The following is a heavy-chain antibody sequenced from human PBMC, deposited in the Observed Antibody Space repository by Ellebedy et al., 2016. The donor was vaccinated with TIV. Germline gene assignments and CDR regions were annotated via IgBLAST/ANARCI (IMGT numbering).Heavy chain of an antibody. D-gene: IGHD3-10*01. J-gene: IGHJ4*02. CDR2: IYYSGST. CDR1: GGSISSYY. Sequence: SETLSLTCTVSGGSISSYYWSWIRQLPGKGLEWIGYIYYSGSTNYNPSPKSRVTISVDTSKNQFSLKLSSVTAADTAVYYCARVRDTMVRGVEIDYWGQGTLVTVSS. V-gene: IGHV4-59*01. CDR3: ARVRDTMVRGVEIDY.